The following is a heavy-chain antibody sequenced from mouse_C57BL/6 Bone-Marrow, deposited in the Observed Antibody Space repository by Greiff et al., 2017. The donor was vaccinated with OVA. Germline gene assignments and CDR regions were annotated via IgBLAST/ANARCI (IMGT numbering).Heavy chain of an antibody. V-gene: IGHV1-69*01. CDR1: GYTFTSYW. CDR3: ATSLYYFDY. Sequence: VQLQQPGAELVMPGASVKLSCKASGYTFTSYWMHWVKQRPGQGLEWIGEIDPSDSYTNYNQKFKGKSTLTVDKSSSTAYMQLSSLTSEDSAVYYCATSLYYFDYWGQGTTLTVSS. J-gene: IGHJ2*01. CDR2: IDPSDSYT.